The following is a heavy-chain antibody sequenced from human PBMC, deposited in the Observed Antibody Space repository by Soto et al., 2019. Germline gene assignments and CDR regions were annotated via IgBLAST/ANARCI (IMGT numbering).Heavy chain of an antibody. Sequence: EVQLLESGGGLVQPGGSLRLSCAASGFTFSSYAMSWVRQAPGKGLEWVSAISGSGGSTYYADSVKGRFTISRDNSKYTLYLQMNSLRAEDTAVYYCAKSARRLERWGPGGIHFDYWGEGTLVTVSS. D-gene: IGHD1-1*01. CDR2: ISGSGGST. CDR3: AKSARRLERWGPGGIHFDY. V-gene: IGHV3-23*01. CDR1: GFTFSSYA. J-gene: IGHJ4*02.